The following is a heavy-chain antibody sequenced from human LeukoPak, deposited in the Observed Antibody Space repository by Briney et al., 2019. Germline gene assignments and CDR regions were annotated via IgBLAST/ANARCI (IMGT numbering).Heavy chain of an antibody. Sequence: ASVKVSCKASGYTFTGYYMHWVRQAPGQELEWMGWINPNSRGTDSAQKFQGRVTMTRDTSISTAYMELSRLRSDDTAVYYCAGNTMVRGVIAYYYYGMDVWGQGTTVTVSS. D-gene: IGHD3-10*01. V-gene: IGHV1-2*02. CDR1: GYTFTGYY. CDR2: INPNSRGT. CDR3: AGNTMVRGVIAYYYYGMDV. J-gene: IGHJ6*02.